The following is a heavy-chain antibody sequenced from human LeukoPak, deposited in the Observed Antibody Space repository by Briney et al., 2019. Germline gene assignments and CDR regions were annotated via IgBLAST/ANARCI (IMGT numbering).Heavy chain of an antibody. CDR2: IYHSGST. CDR3: ARQRGILTGPRGAFDI. D-gene: IGHD3-9*01. CDR1: GYSISSGYY. J-gene: IGHJ3*02. V-gene: IGHV4-38-2*01. Sequence: PSETLSLTCAVSGYSISSGYYWGWIRQPPGKGLEWIGRIYHSGSTYYNPSLKSRVTISVNTSKNQFSLKLSSVTAADTAVYYCARQRGILTGPRGAFDIWGQGTMVTVSS.